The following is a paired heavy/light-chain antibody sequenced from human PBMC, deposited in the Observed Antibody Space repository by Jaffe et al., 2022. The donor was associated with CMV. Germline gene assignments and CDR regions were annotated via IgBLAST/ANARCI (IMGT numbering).Light chain of an antibody. CDR2: KAS. J-gene: IGKJ2*01. V-gene: IGKV1-5*03. CDR3: QHYYTNPYT. CDR1: QSISPW. Sequence: DIQMTQSPSTLSASVGDRVTITCRASQSISPWLAWYQQKPGKAPKLLIYKASSLESGVPSRFSGSGSGTEFTLTISSLQPDDFATYYCQHYYTNPYTFGQGTKLEIK.
Heavy chain of an antibody. J-gene: IGHJ3*02. CDR1: GYTFRGYY. D-gene: IGHD1-26*01. Sequence: QVQLVQSGAEVKKPGASVKVSCKASGYTFRGYYMHWVRQAPGQGLEWMGWINPKSGNTNYAQKFQGRVTMTRDTSITTAYMEVSSLRSDDTAVYYCARDGPSYSGNYHGAFDIWGQGTMVTLSS. CDR2: INPKSGNT. V-gene: IGHV1-2*02. CDR3: ARDGPSYSGNYHGAFDI.